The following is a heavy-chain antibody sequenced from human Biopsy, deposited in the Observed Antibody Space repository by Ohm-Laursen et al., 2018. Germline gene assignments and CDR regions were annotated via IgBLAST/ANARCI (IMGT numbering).Heavy chain of an antibody. CDR1: GGPLSGYH. V-gene: IGHV4-34*04. CDR2: INDGGTT. J-gene: IGHJ2*01. D-gene: IGHD6-13*01. Sequence: TLSLTCAVYGGPLSGYHWTWFRQPPGDGLEWIGEINDGGTTYHNPSIKSRPTILVDTSKNQFSLKVNSVTAADTAVYYCARRRAAPTYWYFDLWGRGTLVTVSS. CDR3: ARRRAAPTYWYFDL.